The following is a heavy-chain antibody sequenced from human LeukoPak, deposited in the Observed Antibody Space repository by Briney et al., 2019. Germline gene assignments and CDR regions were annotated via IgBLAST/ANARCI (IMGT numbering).Heavy chain of an antibody. CDR3: ARGVYYFDY. CDR1: GFMFSNYW. D-gene: IGHD6-6*01. J-gene: IGHJ4*02. V-gene: IGHV3-7*01. CDR2: IKEDGSEI. Sequence: PGRSLRLSCAASGFMFSNYWMTWVRQAPGKGLEWVANIKEDGSEIYYVDSVKGRFTISRDNARNSLYLQMNSLRAEDTAVYYCARGVYYFDYWGQGTLVTVSS.